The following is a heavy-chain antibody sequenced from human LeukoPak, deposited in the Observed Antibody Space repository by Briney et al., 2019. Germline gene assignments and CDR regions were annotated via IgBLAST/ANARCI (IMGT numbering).Heavy chain of an antibody. CDR3: ARDRPASYYYDSSGSDY. Sequence: ASVKVSCKASGYTFTSYGISWVRQAPGQGLEWMGWISGYNGNTKYAQKLQGRVTMTTDTSTSTAYMEVRSLRSDDTAVYYCARDRPASYYYDSSGSDYWGQGTLVTVSS. CDR1: GYTFTSYG. V-gene: IGHV1-18*01. CDR2: ISGYNGNT. J-gene: IGHJ4*02. D-gene: IGHD3-22*01.